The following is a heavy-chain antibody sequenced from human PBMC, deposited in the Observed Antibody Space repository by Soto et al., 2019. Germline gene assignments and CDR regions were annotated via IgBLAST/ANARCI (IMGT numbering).Heavy chain of an antibody. CDR3: AREGWFGEFRAFDI. Sequence: GGSLRLSCAASGFTFSSYDMHWVRQATGKGLEWVSAIGTAGDTYYPGSVKGRFTISRENAKNSLYLQMNSLRAGDTAVYYCAREGWFGEFRAFDIWGQGTMVTVSS. D-gene: IGHD3-10*01. V-gene: IGHV3-13*01. J-gene: IGHJ3*02. CDR1: GFTFSSYD. CDR2: IGTAGDT.